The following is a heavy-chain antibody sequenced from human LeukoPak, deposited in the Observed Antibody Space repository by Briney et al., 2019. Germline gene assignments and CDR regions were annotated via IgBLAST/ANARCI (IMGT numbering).Heavy chain of an antibody. CDR3: ANDDRGTNYYCGMDV. V-gene: IGHV3-23*01. Sequence: GGSLRLSCAASGFTFSSYVMSWVRQAPGKGLEWVSSISGSGDNTYYADSVKGRFTISRDNFKNTLYLQVNSLRAEDTAVYCCANDDRGTNYYCGMDVWGRGTTVTVSS. D-gene: IGHD3-22*01. J-gene: IGHJ6*02. CDR1: GFTFSSYV. CDR2: ISGSGDNT.